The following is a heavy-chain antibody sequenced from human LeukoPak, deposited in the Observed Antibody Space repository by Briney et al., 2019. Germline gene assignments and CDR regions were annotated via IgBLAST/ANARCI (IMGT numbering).Heavy chain of an antibody. V-gene: IGHV1-2*02. CDR2: ITPNSGGT. J-gene: IGHJ5*02. CDR3: ARGFRLSAIEDWFDP. D-gene: IGHD2-2*02. Sequence: ASVKVSCKASGYTFTAYYMHWVRLAPGQGLEWMGWITPNSGGTKYAQRFQGRVTMTRDTSISTAYMELSGPRSDDTAVYYCARGFRLSAIEDWFDPWGQGTLVTVSS. CDR1: GYTFTAYY.